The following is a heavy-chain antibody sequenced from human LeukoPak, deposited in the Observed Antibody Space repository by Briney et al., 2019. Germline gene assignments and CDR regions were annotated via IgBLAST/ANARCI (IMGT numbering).Heavy chain of an antibody. CDR3: AKVKGVVVAATLYFDY. V-gene: IGHV3-23*01. J-gene: IGHJ4*02. D-gene: IGHD2-15*01. CDR1: GFTFSSYA. CDR2: ISGSGGST. Sequence: GGSLRLSCEASGFTFSSYAMSWVRQAPGKGLEWVSAISGSGGSTYYADSVKGRFTISRDNSKNTLYLQMNSLRAEDTAVYYCAKVKGVVVAATLYFDYWGQGTLVTVSS.